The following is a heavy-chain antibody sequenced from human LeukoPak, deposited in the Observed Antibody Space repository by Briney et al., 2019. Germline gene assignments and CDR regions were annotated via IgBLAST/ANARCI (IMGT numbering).Heavy chain of an antibody. CDR1: GFSFTEYW. CDR2: INQDGSEV. D-gene: IGHD2-21*01. CDR3: ASEAYCGGPSCFGVRYLDV. V-gene: IGHV3-7*01. Sequence: GGSLRLSCAASGFSFTEYWMTWVRQGPGKRLEWVANINQDGSEVYYVDSVKGRFTISRDNAQNSLYLQMHSLGVEDTAVYFCASEAYCGGPSCFGVRYLDVWGEVTTVTVSS. J-gene: IGHJ6*03.